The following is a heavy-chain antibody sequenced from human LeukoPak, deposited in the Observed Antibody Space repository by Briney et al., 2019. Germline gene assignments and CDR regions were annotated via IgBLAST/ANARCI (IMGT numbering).Heavy chain of an antibody. CDR3: ARGGSSYGDYYSYMDV. Sequence: ASVKVSCKASGYTFTSHYIHWVRQAPGQGLEWMGIINPSGGSTSYAQKFQGRITLTRDTSTSRVYMEVSSLRSEDTAVYYCARGGSSYGDYYSYMDVWGKGTTVTVSS. V-gene: IGHV1-46*01. J-gene: IGHJ6*03. CDR1: GYTFTSHY. D-gene: IGHD5-18*01. CDR2: INPSGGST.